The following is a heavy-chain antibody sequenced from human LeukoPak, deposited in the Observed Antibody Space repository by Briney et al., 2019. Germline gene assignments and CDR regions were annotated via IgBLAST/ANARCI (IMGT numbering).Heavy chain of an antibody. Sequence: GASVKVSCKVSGYTLTELSMHWVRQAPGKGLEWMGGFDPEDGETIYAQKFQGRVTMTEDTSTDTAYMELSSLRSEDTAVHYCATDRMVRGVRYYGMDVWGQGTTVTVSS. D-gene: IGHD3-10*01. CDR3: ATDRMVRGVRYYGMDV. CDR1: GYTLTELS. J-gene: IGHJ6*02. CDR2: FDPEDGET. V-gene: IGHV1-24*01.